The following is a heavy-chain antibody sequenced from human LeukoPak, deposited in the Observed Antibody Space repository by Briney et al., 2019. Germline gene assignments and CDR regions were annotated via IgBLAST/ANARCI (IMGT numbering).Heavy chain of an antibody. J-gene: IGHJ3*02. CDR1: GYSFTSYW. Sequence: GESLKISCKGSGYSFTSYWIGWVRQMPGKGLEWMGIIYPGDSDTRYSPSFQGQVTISADKSISTAYLQWSSLKASDTAMYYCASLYYYDSSGYYPHAFDIWGQGTMVTVSS. CDR3: ASLYYYDSSGYYPHAFDI. V-gene: IGHV5-51*01. D-gene: IGHD3-22*01. CDR2: IYPGDSDT.